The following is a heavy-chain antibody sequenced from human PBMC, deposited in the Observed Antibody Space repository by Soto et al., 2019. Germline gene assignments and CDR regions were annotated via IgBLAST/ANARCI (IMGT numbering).Heavy chain of an antibody. CDR1: GDSVSSTSAA. Sequence: PSQTLSLTCVISGDSVSSTSAAWSWIRQSPSRGLEWLGRTYYRSKRYSDYAVSVKSRITINPDTSKNQFSLQLNSVTPEDTAVYYCARGSYYSGWVWGQGTLVTVSS. CDR2: TYYRSKRYS. D-gene: IGHD6-19*01. V-gene: IGHV6-1*01. CDR3: ARGSYYSGWV. J-gene: IGHJ4*02.